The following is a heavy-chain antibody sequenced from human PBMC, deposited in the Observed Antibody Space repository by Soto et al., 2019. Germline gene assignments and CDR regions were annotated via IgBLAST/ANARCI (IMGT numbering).Heavy chain of an antibody. J-gene: IGHJ6*02. V-gene: IGHV1-69*01. Sequence: QVQLVQSGAEVKKPGSSVKVSCKASGGTFSSYAISWVRQAPGQGLEWMGGILPISETTNYAQKFQGRVTIPADESKSTAYMELSSLRSEDTAVYYCARSQGSSTSLEIYYYYYYGMDVWGQGTTVTVSS. CDR2: ILPISETT. CDR1: GGTFSSYA. D-gene: IGHD2-2*01. CDR3: ARSQGSSTSLEIYYYYYYGMDV.